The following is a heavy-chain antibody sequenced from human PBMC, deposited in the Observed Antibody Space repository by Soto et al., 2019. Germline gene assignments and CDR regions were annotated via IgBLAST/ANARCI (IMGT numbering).Heavy chain of an antibody. CDR3: ARDLGVGMEDY. J-gene: IGHJ4*02. V-gene: IGHV1-69*13. CDR2: IIPIFGTA. CDR1: GGTFSSYA. D-gene: IGHD3-10*01. Sequence: EASVKISCKASGGTFSSYAISGVRQAPGQGLEWMGGIIPIFGTANYAQKFQGRVTITADESTSTAYMELSSLRSEDTAVYYCARDLGVGMEDYWGQGTPVTVSS.